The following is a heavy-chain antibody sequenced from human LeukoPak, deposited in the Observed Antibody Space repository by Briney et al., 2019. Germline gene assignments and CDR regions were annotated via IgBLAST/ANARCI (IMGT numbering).Heavy chain of an antibody. CDR3: ARDGLVVADTSGDY. CDR2: INPNSGDT. D-gene: IGHD6-19*01. J-gene: IGHJ4*02. Sequence: ASVKVSCKASGYTFTGHYMHWVRQAPGQGLEWMGWINPNSGDTTYAQNFQGRVTMTRDTSINTAYMELSRLTSDDTAVYYCARDGLVVADTSGDYWGQGTLVTVSS. V-gene: IGHV1-2*02. CDR1: GYTFTGHY.